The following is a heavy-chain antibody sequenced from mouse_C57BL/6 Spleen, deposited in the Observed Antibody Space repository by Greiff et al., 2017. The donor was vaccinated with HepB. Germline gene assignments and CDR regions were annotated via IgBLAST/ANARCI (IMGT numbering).Heavy chain of an antibody. CDR2: IRNKANGYTT. Sequence: DVQLVESGGGLVQPGGSLSLSCAASGFTFTDYYMSWVRQPPGKALEWLGFIRNKANGYTTEYSASVKGRFTISRDNSQSILYLQMNALRAEDSATYYCARGPPRGFAYWGQGTLVTVSA. CDR1: GFTFTDYY. CDR3: ARGPPRGFAY. V-gene: IGHV7-3*01. J-gene: IGHJ3*01.